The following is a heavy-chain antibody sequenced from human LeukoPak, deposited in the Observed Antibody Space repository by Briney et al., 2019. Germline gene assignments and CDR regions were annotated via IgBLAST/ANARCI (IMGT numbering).Heavy chain of an antibody. CDR3: ARGGIAAAGTEYFQH. D-gene: IGHD6-13*01. CDR1: GGSFSGYY. J-gene: IGHJ1*01. Sequence: PSETLSLTCAVYGGSFSGYYWSWIRQPPGKGLEWIGEINHSGSTNYNPSLKSRVTMSVDTSKNQVSLKLSSVTAADTAVYYCARGGIAAAGTEYFQHWGQGTLVTVSS. V-gene: IGHV4-34*01. CDR2: INHSGST.